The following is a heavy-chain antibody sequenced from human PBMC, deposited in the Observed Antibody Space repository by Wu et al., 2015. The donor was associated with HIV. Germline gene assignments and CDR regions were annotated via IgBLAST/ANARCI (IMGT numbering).Heavy chain of an antibody. CDR1: GYTFTGYH. CDR2: IIPIFATT. D-gene: IGHD2-21*02. J-gene: IGHJ3*02. V-gene: IGHV1-69*18. Sequence: QVQLVQSGAEVKKFGASVKVSCKASGYTFTGYHMHWVRQAPGQGLEWMGRIIPIFATTNFPQKFQDRVTITADESTSTASMELSSLRSEDTAVYYCARDRNPVVVTAIPRGYDAFDIWGQGTMVTVSS. CDR3: ARDRNPVVVTAIPRGYDAFDI.